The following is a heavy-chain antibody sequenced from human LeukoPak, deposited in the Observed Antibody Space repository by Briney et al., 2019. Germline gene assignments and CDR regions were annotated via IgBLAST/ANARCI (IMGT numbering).Heavy chain of an antibody. CDR3: ARVAGSSYDY. V-gene: IGHV1-69*04. Sequence: EASVKASCKASGGTFSSYGITWVRQAPGQGLEWMGRIIPILNIADYAQKFQGRVTITADTSTSTAYMELSSLRSEDTAVYYCARVAGSSYDYWGQGTLVTVSS. CDR2: IIPILNIA. CDR1: GGTFSSYG. D-gene: IGHD3-10*01. J-gene: IGHJ4*02.